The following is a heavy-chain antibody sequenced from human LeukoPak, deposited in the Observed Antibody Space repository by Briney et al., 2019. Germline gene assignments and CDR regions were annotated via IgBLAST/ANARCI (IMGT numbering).Heavy chain of an antibody. CDR2: IIPIFGIA. D-gene: IGHD6-13*01. CDR1: GGTFSSYA. Sequence: ASVKVSCKASGGTFSSYAISWVRQAPGQGLEWMGRIIPIFGIANYAQKFQGRVTITADKSTSTAYMELSSLRSEDTAVYYCARALGIAAAETDAFDIWGQGTMVTVSS. V-gene: IGHV1-69*04. CDR3: ARALGIAAAETDAFDI. J-gene: IGHJ3*02.